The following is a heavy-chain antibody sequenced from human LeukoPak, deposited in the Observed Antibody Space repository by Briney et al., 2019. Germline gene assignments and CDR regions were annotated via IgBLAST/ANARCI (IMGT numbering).Heavy chain of an antibody. CDR1: GFIFSDYY. V-gene: IGHV3-11*01. D-gene: IGHD3-22*01. Sequence: GGSLRLSCAASGFIFSDYYMSWVRQAPGAGLEWISYMSTSRSTIYYADSVKGRFTISRDNAKNLLYLQMNSLRGEDTAVYYCAKDFVDSSGYYHWGQGTLVTVSS. CDR3: AKDFVDSSGYYH. J-gene: IGHJ5*02. CDR2: MSTSRSTI.